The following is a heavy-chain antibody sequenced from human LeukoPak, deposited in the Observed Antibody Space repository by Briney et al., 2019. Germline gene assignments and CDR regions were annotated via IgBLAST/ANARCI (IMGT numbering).Heavy chain of an antibody. CDR2: IYHSGST. V-gene: IGHV4-30-2*01. CDR3: ARGSGGRPDY. CDR1: GGSISSSSYY. D-gene: IGHD1-26*01. Sequence: PSETLSLTCTVSGGSISSSSYYWGWIRQPPGKGLEWIGYIYHSGSTYYNPSLKSRATISVDRSRNQFSLRLSSVTAADTAVYYCARGSGGRPDYWGQGTLVTVSS. J-gene: IGHJ4*02.